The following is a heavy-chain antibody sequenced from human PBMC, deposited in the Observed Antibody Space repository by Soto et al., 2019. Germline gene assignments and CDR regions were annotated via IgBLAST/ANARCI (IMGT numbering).Heavy chain of an antibody. D-gene: IGHD2-8*01. V-gene: IGHV3-30-3*01. CDR3: ARDPNILLMVYATQPRAFDI. CDR2: ISYDGSNK. CDR1: GFTFSSYA. J-gene: IGHJ3*02. Sequence: GGSLRLSCAASGFTFSSYAMHWVRQAPGKGLEWVAVISYDGSNKYYADSVKGRFTISRDNSKNTLYLQMNSLRAEDTAVYYCARDPNILLMVYATQPRAFDIWGQGTMVTGSS.